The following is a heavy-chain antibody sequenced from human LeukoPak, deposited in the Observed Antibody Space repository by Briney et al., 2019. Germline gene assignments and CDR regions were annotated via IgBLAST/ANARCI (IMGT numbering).Heavy chain of an antibody. CDR2: ISGSGGSA. D-gene: IGHD3-10*01. J-gene: IGHJ4*02. Sequence: GGSLRLSCAASGFSFMGFAMNWVRQAPGEGLQWVSTISGSGGSAFYADSVRGRFIISRDNYNNAVYLQMDSLRVEDTAVYHCAKGSKGYGSGSHDYWGRGTLVTVSS. V-gene: IGHV3-23*01. CDR3: AKGSKGYGSGSHDY. CDR1: GFSFMGFA.